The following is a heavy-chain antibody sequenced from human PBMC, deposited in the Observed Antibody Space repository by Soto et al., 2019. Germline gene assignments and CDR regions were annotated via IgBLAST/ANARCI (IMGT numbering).Heavy chain of an antibody. V-gene: IGHV3-23*01. Sequence: GGSLRLSCAASGFIFENFGMSWVRQAPGKGLEWISSISGSGFKKYYADSVKGRFTISRDNSKSTVYLELNNLSAEDTVVYHCAKNQGVELVPLATVDWFDPWGQGSVVTVSS. J-gene: IGHJ5*02. CDR2: ISGSGFKK. CDR3: AKNQGVELVPLATVDWFDP. D-gene: IGHD1-26*01. CDR1: GFIFENFG.